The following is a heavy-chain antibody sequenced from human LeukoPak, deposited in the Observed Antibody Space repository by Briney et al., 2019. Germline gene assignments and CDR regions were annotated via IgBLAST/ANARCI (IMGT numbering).Heavy chain of an antibody. CDR2: ISGSGGST. CDR1: GFTVSSNY. D-gene: IGHD2-2*02. Sequence: GGSLRLSCAASGFTVSSNYMSWVRQAPGKGLEWVSAISGSGGSTYYADSVKGRFTISRDNSKNTLYLQMNSLRAEDTAVYYCAKDDIVVVPAAISKNWFDPWGQGTLVTVSS. V-gene: IGHV3-23*01. J-gene: IGHJ5*02. CDR3: AKDDIVVVPAAISKNWFDP.